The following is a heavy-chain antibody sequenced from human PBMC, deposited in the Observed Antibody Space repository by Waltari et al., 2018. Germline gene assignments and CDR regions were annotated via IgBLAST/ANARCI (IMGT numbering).Heavy chain of an antibody. D-gene: IGHD3-10*01. J-gene: IGHJ4*02. Sequence: QVQLQQWGAGLLKPSETLSLTCAVYGGSFSGYYWSWIRQPPGKGLEWSGEINHSGSTNYNPSRKSRVTISVDTSKNQFSLKLSSVTAADTAVYYCARRRTYYYGSGSYSLFDYWGQGTLVTVSS. V-gene: IGHV4-34*01. CDR2: INHSGST. CDR1: GGSFSGYY. CDR3: ARRRTYYYGSGSYSLFDY.